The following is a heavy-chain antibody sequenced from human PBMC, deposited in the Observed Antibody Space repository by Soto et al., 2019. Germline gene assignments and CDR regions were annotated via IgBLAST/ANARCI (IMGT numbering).Heavy chain of an antibody. V-gene: IGHV3-48*02. CDR1: GFTFSHYS. CDR3: ARDVDY. CDR2: ISSSSYTM. J-gene: IGHJ4*02. Sequence: EVQLVESGGGLVQPGGSLRLSCAASGFTFSHYSMNWVRQAPGKGLEWVSYISSSSYTMNYSDSVKGRFTISRDNAKNSLYLQMNSLRDEDTAVYYCARDVDYWGQGTLVTVSS.